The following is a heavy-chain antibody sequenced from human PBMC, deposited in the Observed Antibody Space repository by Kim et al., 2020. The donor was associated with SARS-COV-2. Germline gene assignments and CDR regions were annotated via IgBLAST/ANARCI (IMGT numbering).Heavy chain of an antibody. CDR2: IRSKAYGGTT. CDR1: GFTFGDYA. V-gene: IGHV3-49*03. CDR3: TRDRVTTGIDY. J-gene: IGHJ4*02. Sequence: GGSLRLSCTASGFTFGDYAMSWFRQAPGKGLEWVGFIRSKAYGGTTEYAASVKGRFTISRDDSKSIAYLQMNSLKTEDTAVYYCTRDRVTTGIDYWGQGTLVTVSS. D-gene: IGHD4-17*01.